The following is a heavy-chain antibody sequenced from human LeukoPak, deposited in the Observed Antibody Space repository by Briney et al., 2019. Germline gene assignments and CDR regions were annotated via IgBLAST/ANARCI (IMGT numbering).Heavy chain of an antibody. D-gene: IGHD1-14*01. J-gene: IGHJ4*02. Sequence: PGGSLRLSCAASGFTFSSYSMNWVRQAPGKGLEWVSYISSSSSTIYYADSVKGRFTISRDNAKNSLYLQMNSLRAEDTAVYYCARGTPPTGNDYWGQGTLVTVSS. CDR1: GFTFSSYS. V-gene: IGHV3-48*01. CDR3: ARGTPPTGNDY. CDR2: ISSSSSTI.